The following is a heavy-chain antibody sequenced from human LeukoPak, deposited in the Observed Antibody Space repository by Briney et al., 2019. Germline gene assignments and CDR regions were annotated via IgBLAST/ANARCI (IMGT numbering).Heavy chain of an antibody. Sequence: SETLFLACTVSGGSISSYYWSWIRQPPGKGLEWIGYIYYSGSTNYNPSLKSRVTISVDTSKNQFSLKLSSVTAADTAVYYCARSQAEFWSGYYLDYWGQGTLVTVSS. CDR3: ARSQAEFWSGYYLDY. D-gene: IGHD3-3*01. J-gene: IGHJ4*02. CDR1: GGSISSYY. V-gene: IGHV4-59*01. CDR2: IYYSGST.